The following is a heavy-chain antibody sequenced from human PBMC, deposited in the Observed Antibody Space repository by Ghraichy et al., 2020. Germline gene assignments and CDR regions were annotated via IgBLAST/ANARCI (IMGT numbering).Heavy chain of an antibody. CDR2: ISKRGTI. CDR3: AKDRGHPYSDYYMDV. D-gene: IGHD4-11*01. Sequence: GGSLRLSCAASGFIFGDYAMTWVRQAPGKGLEWVSTISKRGTIYQPDPVKGRFGISRDNSHNTLVLQLSSLRADDTAVYYCAKDRGHPYSDYYMDVWGKGTTVVVSS. V-gene: IGHV3-23*01. J-gene: IGHJ6*03. CDR1: GFIFGDYA.